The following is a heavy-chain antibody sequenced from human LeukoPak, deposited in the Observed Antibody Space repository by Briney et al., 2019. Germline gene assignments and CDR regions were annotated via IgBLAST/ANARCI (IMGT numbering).Heavy chain of an antibody. CDR3: ARESGSVTSAVDFDY. Sequence: SPRLFFAASGFTLDEFAMRWVPQAPGEGLEWVSGISWNCGSIGYAVSVKGRFTISRDNAKNSLYLQMNSLRAAATTVYYCARESGSVTSAVDFDYWGQGNLVTVSS. CDR2: ISWNCGSI. J-gene: IGHJ4*02. D-gene: IGHD4-17*01. V-gene: IGHV3-9*01. CDR1: GFTLDEFA.